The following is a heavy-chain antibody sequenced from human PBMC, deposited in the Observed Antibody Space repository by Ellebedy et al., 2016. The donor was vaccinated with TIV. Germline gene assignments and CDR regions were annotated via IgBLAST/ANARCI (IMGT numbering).Heavy chain of an antibody. CDR2: ISSSSYI. Sequence: GESLKISCAASGFTFSSYSMNWVRQAPGKGLEWVSSISSSSYIYYADSVKGRFTISRDNAKNSLYLQMNSLRAEDTAVYYCARDPLYDAYYFDYWGQGTLVTVSS. CDR3: ARDPLYDAYYFDY. V-gene: IGHV3-21*01. J-gene: IGHJ4*02. CDR1: GFTFSSYS. D-gene: IGHD2-2*02.